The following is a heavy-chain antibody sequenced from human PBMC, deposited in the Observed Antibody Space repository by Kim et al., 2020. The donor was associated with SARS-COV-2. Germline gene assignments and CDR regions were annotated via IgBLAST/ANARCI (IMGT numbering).Heavy chain of an antibody. CDR3: ARGLRFVGATLGN. J-gene: IGHJ4*02. Sequence: NYNPSLKSRVTISVDTSKNQFSLKLSSVTAADTAVYYCARGLRFVGATLGNWGQGTLVTVSS. D-gene: IGHD1-26*01. V-gene: IGHV4-34*01.